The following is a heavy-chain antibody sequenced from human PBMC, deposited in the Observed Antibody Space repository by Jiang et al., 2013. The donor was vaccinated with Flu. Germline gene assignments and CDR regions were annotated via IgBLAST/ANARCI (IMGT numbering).Heavy chain of an antibody. CDR3: ARDHSSGYWGFDY. D-gene: IGHD3-22*01. J-gene: IGHJ4*02. V-gene: IGHV4-39*07. CDR1: GGSISSSSYY. CDR2: IYYSGST. Sequence: ETLSLTCTVSGGSISSSSYYWGWIRQPPGKGLEWIGSIYYSGSTYYNPSLKSRVTISVDTSKNQFSLKLSSVTAADTAVYYCARDHSSGYWGFDYWGQGTLVTVSS.